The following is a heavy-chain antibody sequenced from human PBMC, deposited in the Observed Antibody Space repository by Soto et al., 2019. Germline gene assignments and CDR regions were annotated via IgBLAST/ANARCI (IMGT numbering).Heavy chain of an antibody. CDR1: GYTFTSYY. J-gene: IGHJ4*02. Sequence: ASVKVSCKASGYTFTSYYIHWVRQAPGQGLEWMGIINPSGGSTSYAQKFQGRVTMTRDTSTSTVYMELSSLRSEDTAVYYCARLAYYYGSGSYYFDYWGQGTLVTVSS. V-gene: IGHV1-46*03. D-gene: IGHD3-10*01. CDR3: ARLAYYYGSGSYYFDY. CDR2: INPSGGST.